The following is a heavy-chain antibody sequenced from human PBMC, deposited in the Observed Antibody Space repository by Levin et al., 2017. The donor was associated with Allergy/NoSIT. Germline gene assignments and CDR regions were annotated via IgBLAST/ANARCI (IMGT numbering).Heavy chain of an antibody. CDR2: ISGSGGST. Sequence: GGSLRLSCAASGFTFSSYAMSWVRQAPGKGLEWVSAISGSGGSTYYADSVKGRFTISRDNSKNTLYLQMNSLRAEDTAVYYCAKGIPYSSSWSNNWFDPWGQGTLVTVSS. V-gene: IGHV3-23*01. D-gene: IGHD6-13*01. J-gene: IGHJ5*02. CDR1: GFTFSSYA. CDR3: AKGIPYSSSWSNNWFDP.